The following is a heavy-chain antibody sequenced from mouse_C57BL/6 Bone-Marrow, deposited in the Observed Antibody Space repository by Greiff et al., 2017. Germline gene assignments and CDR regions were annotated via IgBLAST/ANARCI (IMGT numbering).Heavy chain of an antibody. Sequence: VQLQESGAELVRPGASVTLSCKASGYTFTDYEMHWVKQTPVHGLEWIGAIDPETGGTAYNQKFKGKATLTADKSSSTAYMELRSLTTEDTAVYYCTTFYYDYDVWFAYWGQGTLVTVSA. CDR1: GYTFTDYE. D-gene: IGHD2-4*01. J-gene: IGHJ3*01. CDR3: TTFYYDYDVWFAY. V-gene: IGHV1-15*01. CDR2: IDPETGGT.